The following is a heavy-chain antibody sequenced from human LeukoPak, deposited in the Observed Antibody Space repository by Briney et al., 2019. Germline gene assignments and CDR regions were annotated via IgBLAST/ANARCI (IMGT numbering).Heavy chain of an antibody. CDR1: GFTVSSNY. CDR2: IYSGGST. V-gene: IGHV3-53*01. J-gene: IGHJ4*02. Sequence: PGGSLRLSCAASGFTVSSNYMSWVRQAPGKGLEWVSVIYSGGSTYYADSVKGRFTISRDNSKNTLYLQMNSLRAEDTAVYYCARDASTYYYDSSGYWGQGTLVTVSS. D-gene: IGHD3-22*01. CDR3: ARDASTYYYDSSGY.